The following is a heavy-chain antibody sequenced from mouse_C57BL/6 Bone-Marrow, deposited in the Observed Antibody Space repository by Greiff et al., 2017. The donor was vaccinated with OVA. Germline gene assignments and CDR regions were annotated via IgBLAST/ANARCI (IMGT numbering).Heavy chain of an antibody. D-gene: IGHD1-1*01. CDR2: IYPGSGNT. Sequence: VQLQQSGPELVKPGASVKISCKASGYSFTSYYIHWVKQRPGQGLEWIGWIYPGSGNTKYNEKFKGKATLTADTSSSTAYMQLSSLTSEDSAVYYCARKGGYGSSYNYAMDYWGQGTSVTVSS. V-gene: IGHV1-66*01. CDR3: ARKGGYGSSYNYAMDY. CDR1: GYSFTSYY. J-gene: IGHJ4*01.